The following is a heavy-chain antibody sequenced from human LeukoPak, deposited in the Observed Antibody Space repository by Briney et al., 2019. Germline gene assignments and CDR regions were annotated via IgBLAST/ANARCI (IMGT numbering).Heavy chain of an antibody. V-gene: IGHV2-70*01. CDR3: ARGSIHGFDY. J-gene: IGHJ4*02. CDR2: IDWDDDK. Sequence: SGPTLVNPTQTLTLTCTFSGFSLTTSGMCGSWIRQPPEKALEWLALIDWDDDKSYSTSLKTRLTISKDTSKNQVVLTMTNMDPVDTATYYCARGSIHGFDYWGQGTLVTVSS. CDR1: GFSLTTSGMC. D-gene: IGHD5-18*01.